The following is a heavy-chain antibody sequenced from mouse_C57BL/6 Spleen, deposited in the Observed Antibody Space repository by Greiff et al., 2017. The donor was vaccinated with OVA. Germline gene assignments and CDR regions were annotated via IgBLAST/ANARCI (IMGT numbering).Heavy chain of an antibody. Sequence: VQLQQSGAELVRPGASVTLSCKASGYTFTDYEMHWVKQTPVHGLEWIGAIDPETGGTAYNQKFKGKAILTADKSSSTAYMELRSLTSEDPAVYYCTRSYGYYWYFDVWGTGTTVTVSS. CDR1: GYTFTDYE. CDR3: TRSYGYYWYFDV. V-gene: IGHV1-15*01. CDR2: IDPETGGT. D-gene: IGHD2-2*01. J-gene: IGHJ1*03.